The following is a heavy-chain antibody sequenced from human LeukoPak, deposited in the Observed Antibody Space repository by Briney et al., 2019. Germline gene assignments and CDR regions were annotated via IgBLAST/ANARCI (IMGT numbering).Heavy chain of an antibody. CDR1: GFSVSTSS. Sequence: GSLRLSCAASGFSVSTSSMSWVRQAPGKGLEWVSFIHSGGTTYYADSVTGRFTISRDTSMNTLYLHMNSLRVADTAVYYCAKTYYYDNNGYYYFDFWGQGTLVTVSS. CDR2: IHSGGTT. CDR3: AKTYYYDNNGYYYFDF. J-gene: IGHJ4*02. D-gene: IGHD3-22*01. V-gene: IGHV3-66*01.